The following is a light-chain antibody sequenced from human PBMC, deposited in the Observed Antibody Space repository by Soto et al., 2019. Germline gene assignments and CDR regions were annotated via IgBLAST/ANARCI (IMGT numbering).Light chain of an antibody. J-gene: IGLJ1*01. CDR1: SSNIGKNT. CDR3: AAWDSSLNGHV. V-gene: IGLV1-44*01. CDR2: TDN. Sequence: QSVLIQPPSASGTPGQRGTISCSGSSSNIGKNTVHWFQQLPGAAPQLLISTDNQRPSGVPDRFSGSKSGASGSLAISGLQSEDEADYYCAAWDSSLNGHVFGTGTKVTVL.